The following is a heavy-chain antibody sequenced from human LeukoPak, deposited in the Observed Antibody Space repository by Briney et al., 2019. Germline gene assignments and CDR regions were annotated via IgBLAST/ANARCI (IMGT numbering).Heavy chain of an antibody. V-gene: IGHV5-51*01. D-gene: IGHD2-2*01. CDR1: GYSFTNYW. Sequence: GESLKISCKGSGYSFTNYWIGWVRQMPGKGLEWMGIICPGDSDTRYSPSFQGQVTISADKSISTAYLQWSSLKASDTAMYYCARLPPALTSPYYFDYWGQGTLVTVSS. CDR2: ICPGDSDT. J-gene: IGHJ4*02. CDR3: ARLPPALTSPYYFDY.